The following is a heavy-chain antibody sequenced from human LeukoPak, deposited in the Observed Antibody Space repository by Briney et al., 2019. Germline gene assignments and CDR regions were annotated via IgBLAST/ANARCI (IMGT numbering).Heavy chain of an antibody. V-gene: IGHV1-46*01. Sequence: ASVNVSCKASGYTFTGYYMHWVRQAPGQGLEWMGIINPSGGSTSYAQKFQGRVTMTRDMSTSTVYMELSSLRSEDTAVYYCARKVAAAGPINWFDPWGQGTLVTVSS. CDR1: GYTFTGYY. D-gene: IGHD6-13*01. J-gene: IGHJ5*02. CDR2: INPSGGST. CDR3: ARKVAAAGPINWFDP.